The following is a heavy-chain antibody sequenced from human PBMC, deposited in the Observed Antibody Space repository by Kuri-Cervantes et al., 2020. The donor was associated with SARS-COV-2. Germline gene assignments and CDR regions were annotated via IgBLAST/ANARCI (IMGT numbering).Heavy chain of an antibody. CDR3: ATGYSSSWDTPPDY. CDR2: FDPEDGET. D-gene: IGHD6-13*01. J-gene: IGHJ4*02. CDR1: GYTLTELS. V-gene: IGHV1-24*01. Sequence: ASVKVSCKVSGYTLTELSMHWVRQAPGKGLEWMGGFDPEDGETIYAQKFQGRVTMTEDTSTDTAYMELSSLRSEDTAVYYCATGYSSSWDTPPDYWGQGTLDTVTS.